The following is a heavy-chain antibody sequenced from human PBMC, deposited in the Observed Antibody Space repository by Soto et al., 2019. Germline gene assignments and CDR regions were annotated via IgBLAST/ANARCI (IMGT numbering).Heavy chain of an antibody. Sequence: EVQLVESGGGLVQSGGSLRLSCAASGFTFSLYWMHWVRQAPGKGLVWVSRINNDGTTTNYADTVQGRFTISRDNAKNTVVLDMNRQQGEDTAVYYCASGPSGQGGNWFDPLGQGTLVTFSS. D-gene: IGHD3-16*01. CDR2: INNDGTTT. CDR1: GFTFSLYW. J-gene: IGHJ5*02. V-gene: IGHV3-74*01. CDR3: ASGPSGQGGNWFDP.